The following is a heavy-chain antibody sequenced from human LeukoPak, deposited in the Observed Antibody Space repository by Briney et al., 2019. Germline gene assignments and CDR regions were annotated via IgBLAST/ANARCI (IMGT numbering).Heavy chain of an antibody. Sequence: GGSLRLSCSASGFTFSSYAMNWVRQAPGKGLEWVSTITGSGGSTYYADSVKGRFTISRDNSKNTLYLQMNSLRAEDTAVYYCAKIDYYDSSGYYSPLVDYWGQGTLVTVSS. CDR3: AKIDYYDSSGYYSPLVDY. V-gene: IGHV3-23*01. CDR2: ITGSGGST. D-gene: IGHD3-22*01. CDR1: GFTFSSYA. J-gene: IGHJ4*02.